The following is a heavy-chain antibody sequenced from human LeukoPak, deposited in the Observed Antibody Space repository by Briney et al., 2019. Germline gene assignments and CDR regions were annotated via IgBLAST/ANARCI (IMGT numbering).Heavy chain of an antibody. CDR1: GGSISSGGYY. CDR2: IYYSGST. V-gene: IGHV4-31*03. D-gene: IGHD2-2*02. CDR3: ARVQGYCSSTSCYNFDY. Sequence: SQTLSLTCTVSGGSISSGGYYWRWIRQHPGKGLEWIGYIYYSGSTYYNPSLKSRVTISVDTSKNQFSLKLSSVTAADTAVYYCARVQGYCSSTSCYNFDYWGQGTLVTVSS. J-gene: IGHJ4*02.